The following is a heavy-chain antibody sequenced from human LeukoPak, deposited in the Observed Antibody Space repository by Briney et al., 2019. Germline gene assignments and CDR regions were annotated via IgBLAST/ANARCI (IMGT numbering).Heavy chain of an antibody. CDR2: ISDSGVRT. D-gene: IGHD1-26*01. CDR3: ASGSYYEDYFDY. Sequence: GGSLRLSCAASGFTFSTYAMSWVRQAPGKGLEWVSGISDSGVRTHYADSVKGRFTISRDNSKNTLYLQMNSLRAEDTAVHHCASGSYYEDYFDYWGQGILVTVPS. J-gene: IGHJ4*02. CDR1: GFTFSTYA. V-gene: IGHV3-23*01.